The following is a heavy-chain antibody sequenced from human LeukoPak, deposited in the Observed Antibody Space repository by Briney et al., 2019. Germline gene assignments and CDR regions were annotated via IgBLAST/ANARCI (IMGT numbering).Heavy chain of an antibody. V-gene: IGHV1-69*05. CDR2: IIPIFGAA. CDR1: GGTFSSYA. CDR3: AGAFFYDSSGYAPWNWFDP. Sequence: ASVKVSCKASGGTFSSYAISWVRQAPGQGLEWMGGIIPIFGAANYAQKFQGRVTITTDESTSTAYMELSSLRSEDTAVYYCAGAFFYDSSGYAPWNWFDPWGQGTLVTVPS. D-gene: IGHD3-22*01. J-gene: IGHJ5*02.